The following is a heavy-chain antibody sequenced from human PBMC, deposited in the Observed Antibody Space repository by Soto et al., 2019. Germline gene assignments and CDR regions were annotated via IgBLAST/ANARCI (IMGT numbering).Heavy chain of an antibody. Sequence: EVQLVETGGGLIQPGGSLRLSCAASGFTVSSNYMSWVRQAPGKGLEWVSVIYSGGSTYYADSVKGRFTISRDNSKNTLYLQMNSLRAEETAVYYCARAEWYYGMDVWGQGTTVTVSS. V-gene: IGHV3-53*02. J-gene: IGHJ6*02. D-gene: IGHD3-3*01. CDR2: IYSGGST. CDR3: ARAEWYYGMDV. CDR1: GFTVSSNY.